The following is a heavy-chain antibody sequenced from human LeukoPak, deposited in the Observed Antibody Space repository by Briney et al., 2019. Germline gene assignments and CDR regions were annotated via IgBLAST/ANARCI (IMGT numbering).Heavy chain of an antibody. CDR2: IKQDGSEK. CDR1: GFTFSSYW. D-gene: IGHD2-2*01. V-gene: IGHV3-7*01. Sequence: PGGSLRLSCAASGFTFSSYWMSWVRQAPGKGLEWVANIKQDGSEKYYVDSVKGRFTISRDNAKNSLYLQMNSLRAEDTAVYYCARVHGADIVVVPGEFDYWGQGTLVTVSS. J-gene: IGHJ4*02. CDR3: ARVHGADIVVVPGEFDY.